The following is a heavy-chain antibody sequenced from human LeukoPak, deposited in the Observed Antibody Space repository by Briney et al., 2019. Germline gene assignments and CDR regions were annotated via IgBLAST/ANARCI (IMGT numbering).Heavy chain of an antibody. J-gene: IGHJ1*01. D-gene: IGHD6-13*01. Sequence: ASVKVSCKASGYTFTSYGISRVRQAPGQGLEWMGWISAYNGNTNYAQKLQGRVTMTTDTSTSTAYMELRSLRSDDTAVYYCARDTFAIAAATYFQHWGQGTLVTVSS. CDR1: GYTFTSYG. CDR3: ARDTFAIAAATYFQH. V-gene: IGHV1-18*01. CDR2: ISAYNGNT.